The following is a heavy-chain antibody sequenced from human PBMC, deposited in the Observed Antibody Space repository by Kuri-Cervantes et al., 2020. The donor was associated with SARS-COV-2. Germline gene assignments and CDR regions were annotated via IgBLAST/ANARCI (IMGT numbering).Heavy chain of an antibody. CDR1: GGSISSYY. Sequence: GSLRLSCTVSGGSISSYYWSWIRQPPGKGLGWIGYIYYSGSTNYNPSLKSRVTISVDTSKNQFSLKLSSVTAADTAVYYCARQGSSGWYLGYWGQGTLVTVSS. CDR3: ARQGSSGWYLGY. V-gene: IGHV4-59*08. CDR2: IYYSGST. D-gene: IGHD6-19*01. J-gene: IGHJ4*02.